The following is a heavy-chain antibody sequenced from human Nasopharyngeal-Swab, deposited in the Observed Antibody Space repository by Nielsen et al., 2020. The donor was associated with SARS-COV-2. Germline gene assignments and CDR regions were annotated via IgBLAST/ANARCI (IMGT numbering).Heavy chain of an antibody. CDR2: IYYSGST. V-gene: IGHV4-59*08. J-gene: IGHJ4*02. D-gene: IGHD4/OR15-4a*01. CDR1: GGPISSYY. Sequence: GSLRLSCTVSGGPISSYYWSWIRQPPGKGLEWIGYIYYSGSTNYNPSLKSRVTISVDTSKNQFSLKLSSVTAADTAVYYCARQPYGGHFDYWGQGTLVTVAS. CDR3: ARQPYGGHFDY.